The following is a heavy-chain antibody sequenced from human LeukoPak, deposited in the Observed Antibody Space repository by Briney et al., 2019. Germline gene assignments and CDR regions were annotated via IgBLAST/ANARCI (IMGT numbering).Heavy chain of an antibody. J-gene: IGHJ4*02. D-gene: IGHD5-18*01. CDR3: AKVPSGYSYGDD. V-gene: IGHV3-9*01. Sequence: GGSLRLSCASSGFNFGAYWMSWVRQAPGKGLEWVSGISWNSGSIGYADSVKGRFTISRDNAKNSLYLQMNSLRAEDTALYYCAKVPSGYSYGDDWGQGTLVTVSS. CDR2: ISWNSGSI. CDR1: GFNFGAYW.